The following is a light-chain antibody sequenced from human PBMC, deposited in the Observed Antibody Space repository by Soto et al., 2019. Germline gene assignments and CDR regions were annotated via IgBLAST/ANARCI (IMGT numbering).Light chain of an antibody. CDR2: SAS. CDR1: QSVSSY. Sequence: EIVLTQSPATLSLSPGERATLSCRASQSVSSYLAWYQQKPGQAPRLLIHSASSRATGIPDRFSGSGSGTDFTLTISSLQPEDFATYYCQQSYSTRITFGQGTRLEIK. CDR3: QQSYSTRIT. J-gene: IGKJ5*01. V-gene: IGKV3-11*01.